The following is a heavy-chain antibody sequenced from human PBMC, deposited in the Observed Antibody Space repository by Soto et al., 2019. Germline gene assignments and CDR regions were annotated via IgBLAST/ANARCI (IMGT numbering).Heavy chain of an antibody. CDR1: GGSFSGYY. D-gene: IGHD1-1*01. Sequence: QVQLQQWGAGLLKPSETLSLTCAVYGGSFSGYYWSWIRQPPGKGLEWIGEINHSGSTNYNPSLKTRVTISADESKNQFSLKLSSVTAAATAVYYCARCRDAGRKPRFAPWGQGTLVTVSS. V-gene: IGHV4-34*01. CDR2: INHSGST. CDR3: ARCRDAGRKPRFAP. J-gene: IGHJ5*02.